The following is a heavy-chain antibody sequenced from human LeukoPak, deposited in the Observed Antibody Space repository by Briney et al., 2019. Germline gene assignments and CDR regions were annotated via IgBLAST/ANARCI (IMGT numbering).Heavy chain of an antibody. J-gene: IGHJ4*02. CDR3: ARDTTRYLDY. Sequence: GGSLRLSCAASGFTVSSNYMSWVRQAPGKGLEWVSVIYSGGSTYYADSVKGRFTISRDNSKNTLCLQMNSLRAEDTAVYYCARDTTRYLDYWGQGTLVTVSS. CDR1: GFTVSSNY. V-gene: IGHV3-66*02. D-gene: IGHD1-1*01. CDR2: IYSGGST.